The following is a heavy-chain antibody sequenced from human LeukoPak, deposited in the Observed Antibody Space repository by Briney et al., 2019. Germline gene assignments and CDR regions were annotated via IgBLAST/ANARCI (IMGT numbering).Heavy chain of an antibody. CDR3: ASGLRDGYNSHRFDY. CDR1: GHTFTSYG. Sequence: ASVKVSCKASGHTFTSYGISWVRQAPGQGLEWMGWISAYNGNTNYAQKLQARVTMTTDTSTSTAYMELRSLRSDDTAVYYCASGLRDGYNSHRFDYWGQGTLVTVSS. V-gene: IGHV1-18*01. D-gene: IGHD5-24*01. CDR2: ISAYNGNT. J-gene: IGHJ4*02.